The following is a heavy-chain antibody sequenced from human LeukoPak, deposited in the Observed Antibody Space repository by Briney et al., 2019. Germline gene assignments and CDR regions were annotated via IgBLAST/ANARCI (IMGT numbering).Heavy chain of an antibody. CDR2: IYTSGST. CDR1: GGSISSYY. D-gene: IGHD1-20*01. V-gene: IGHV4-4*07. Sequence: SETLSLTCTVSGGSISSYYWSWIRQPAGRGLEWIGRIYTSGSTKYNPPLKSRVTISLDASKNQFSLKLISVTAADTAVFYCARHSNTDTWNYYYMDVWGKGTAVTVSS. CDR3: ARHSNTDTWNYYYMDV. J-gene: IGHJ6*03.